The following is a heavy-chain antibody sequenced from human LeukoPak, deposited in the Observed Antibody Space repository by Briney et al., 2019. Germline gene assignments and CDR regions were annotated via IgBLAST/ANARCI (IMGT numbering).Heavy chain of an antibody. CDR1: GGSVRRGNYY. J-gene: IGHJ6*03. V-gene: IGHV4-61*02. CDR2: IYTSGTT. D-gene: IGHD6-6*01. CDR3: ARWSGSVTARNYYYYMDV. Sequence: SETLSLTCTVSGGSVRRGNYYWTWIRQPAGSGLEWIGRIYTSGTTDFNPSLRTRVTISVDASRNQFSLNLSSVTAADTAVYYCARWSGSVTARNYYYYMDVWGEGTTVTVSS.